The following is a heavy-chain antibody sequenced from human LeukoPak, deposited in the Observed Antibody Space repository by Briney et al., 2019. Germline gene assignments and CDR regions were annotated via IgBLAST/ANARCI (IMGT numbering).Heavy chain of an antibody. CDR1: GFTLSSYW. CDR2: INSDGSST. V-gene: IGHV3-74*01. Sequence: GGSLGLSCAASGFTLSSYWMHWVRQAPGKGLVWVSRINSDGSSTSYADSVKGRFTISRDNAKNSLYLQMNSLRAEDTAVYYCARAEGRITMVRGAAFDFWGQGTLVTVSS. D-gene: IGHD3-10*01. CDR3: ARAEGRITMVRGAAFDF. J-gene: IGHJ4*02.